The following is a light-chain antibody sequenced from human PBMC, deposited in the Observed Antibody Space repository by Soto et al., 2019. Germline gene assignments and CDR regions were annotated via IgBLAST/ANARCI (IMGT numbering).Light chain of an antibody. V-gene: IGKV1-9*01. Sequence: IQLTQSPSSLSASVGDRVTITCRASQGISSYLAWYQQKPGKAPELLIFAASDLQSGVPSRFSGSGSGTDFTLTISRLEPEDFAVYYCQQYGSSGTFGQGTKVDIK. CDR3: QQYGSSGT. CDR1: QGISSY. J-gene: IGKJ1*01. CDR2: AAS.